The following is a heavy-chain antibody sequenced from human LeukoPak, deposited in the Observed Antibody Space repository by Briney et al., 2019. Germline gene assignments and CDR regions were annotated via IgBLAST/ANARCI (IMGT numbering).Heavy chain of an antibody. CDR1: GFTFSDYY. CDR2: MSSSGSTI. CDR3: ARDSAYAHGYDI. D-gene: IGHD3-10*01. V-gene: IGHV3-11*04. J-gene: IGHJ3*02. Sequence: PGGSLRLSCAASGFTFSDYYMSWIRQAPGKGLEWVSYMSSSGSTIYYADSVKGRFTISRDNAKNSLYLQLNSLRAEDTAVYYCARDSAYAHGYDIWGQGTMVTVSS.